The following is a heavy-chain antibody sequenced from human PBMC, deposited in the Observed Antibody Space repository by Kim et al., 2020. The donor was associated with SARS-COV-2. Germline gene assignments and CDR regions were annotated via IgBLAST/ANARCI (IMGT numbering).Heavy chain of an antibody. CDR1: GFTFSSYA. D-gene: IGHD3-10*01. CDR3: ATRCYFDSGNFDY. J-gene: IGHJ4*03. CDR2: ISGNGART. Sequence: GGSLRLSCAASGFTFSSYAMSWVRQAPGKGLEWVSAISGNGARTYYADSVKGRFTFSRDNSEYTLFLLMNRLRADDTAVYYSATRCYFDSGNFDYCGQGT. V-gene: IGHV3-23*01.